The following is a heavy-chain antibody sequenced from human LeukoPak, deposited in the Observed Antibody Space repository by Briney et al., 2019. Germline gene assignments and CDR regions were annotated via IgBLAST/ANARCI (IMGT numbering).Heavy chain of an antibody. CDR1: GYTFAGYD. CDR3: ARGALRIAAAGTPLIGY. CDR2: TNTNSGGT. Sequence: ASVRVSCEASGYTFAGYDIHGGRKTPGRGLEWMGRTNTNSGGTNYAQKFQGRVTMTRDTSISTAYMELSRLRSDDTAVYYCARGALRIAAAGTPLIGYWGQGTLVTVSS. D-gene: IGHD6-13*01. J-gene: IGHJ4*02. V-gene: IGHV1-2*06.